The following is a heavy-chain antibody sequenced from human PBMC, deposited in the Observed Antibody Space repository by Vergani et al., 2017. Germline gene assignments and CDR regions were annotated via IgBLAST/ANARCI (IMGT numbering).Heavy chain of an antibody. V-gene: IGHV3-23*01. CDR2: ISGNGGNT. J-gene: IGHJ4*02. D-gene: IGHD2-2*01. CDR3: AQMRIRNIVVVPAAVFDY. Sequence: EVQLLESGGGLVQPGGSLRLSCAVSGFTFSSYAMSWVRQAPGKGLEWVSVISGNGGNTYYADSVKGRFTISRDNSKNTLYLQMNSLRVEDTAVFYCAQMRIRNIVVVPAAVFDYWGQGTLVTVSS. CDR1: GFTFSSYA.